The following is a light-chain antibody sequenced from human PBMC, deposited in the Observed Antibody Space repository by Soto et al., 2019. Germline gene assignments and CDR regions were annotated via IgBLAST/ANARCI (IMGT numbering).Light chain of an antibody. Sequence: DIVLTQSPATLSLSPGERATLSCGASQSVSSSRLAWYQQKPALAPRLLIHGASTRATGITDRFSGSVSGTDFTLIISGLEPEDFAVYYCQQYGTSPATFGQGTKVDIK. J-gene: IGKJ1*01. CDR1: QSVSSSR. CDR3: QQYGTSPAT. CDR2: GAS. V-gene: IGKV3D-20*01.